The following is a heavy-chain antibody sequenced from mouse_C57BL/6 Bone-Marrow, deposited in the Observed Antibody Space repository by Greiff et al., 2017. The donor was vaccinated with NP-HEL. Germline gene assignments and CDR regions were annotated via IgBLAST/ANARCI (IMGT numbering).Heavy chain of an antibody. CDR1: GYTFTDYN. D-gene: IGHD1-1*01. J-gene: IGHJ3*01. CDR2: INPNNGGT. Sequence: EVQLQQSGPELVKPGASVKIPCKASGYTFTDYNMDWVKQSHGKSLEWIGDINPNNGGTIYNQKFKGKATLTVDKSSSTAYMELRSLTSEDTAVYYCARGLGYYGSPAWFAYWGQGTLVTVSA. CDR3: ARGLGYYGSPAWFAY. V-gene: IGHV1-18*01.